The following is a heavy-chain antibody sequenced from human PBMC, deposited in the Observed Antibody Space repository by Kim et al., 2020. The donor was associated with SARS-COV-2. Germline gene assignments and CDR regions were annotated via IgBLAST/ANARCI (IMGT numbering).Heavy chain of an antibody. Sequence: NPALESRVATSCDTSKNQCSLKLNSVTAADTAVYYCARGCSNVFYPPLDYWGQGTLVTVSS. CDR3: ARGCSNVFYPPLDY. J-gene: IGHJ4*02. V-gene: IGHV4-39*07. D-gene: IGHD2-8*01.